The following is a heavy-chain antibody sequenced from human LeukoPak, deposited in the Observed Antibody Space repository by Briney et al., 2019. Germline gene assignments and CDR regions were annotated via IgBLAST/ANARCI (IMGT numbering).Heavy chain of an antibody. CDR2: IHQDGSER. Sequence: GGSLRLSCAASGFTFSNYWMSWVRQAPGMGLEWVASIHQDGSERYYVDSVKGRFTISRDNAKNSLYLQMNSLRAEDTAVYYCARDKVVGATHFDYWGQGTLVTVSS. CDR1: GFTFSNYW. V-gene: IGHV3-7*01. CDR3: ARDKVVGATHFDY. D-gene: IGHD1-26*01. J-gene: IGHJ4*02.